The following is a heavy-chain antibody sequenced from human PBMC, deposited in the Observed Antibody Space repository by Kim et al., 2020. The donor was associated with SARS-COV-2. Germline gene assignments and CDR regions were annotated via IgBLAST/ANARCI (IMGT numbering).Heavy chain of an antibody. Sequence: GGSLRLSCAASGFSFSTYNMNWVRQAPGKGLEWVSSISTSGSYIYYADSVKGRFTISRDNAKNSLYLQMDSLRAEDTAVYYCAKVAGEDYWVQGTRVTVSS. D-gene: IGHD3-16*01. J-gene: IGHJ4*02. CDR2: ISTSGSYI. V-gene: IGHV3-21*01. CDR3: AKVAGEDY. CDR1: GFSFSTYN.